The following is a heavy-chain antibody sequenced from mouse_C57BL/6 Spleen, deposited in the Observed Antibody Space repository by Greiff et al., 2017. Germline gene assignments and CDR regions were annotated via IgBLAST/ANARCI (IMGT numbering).Heavy chain of an antibody. CDR1: GYTFTSYW. CDR3: ARAYGYYCWFAY. V-gene: IGHV1-69*01. J-gene: IGHJ3*01. Sequence: QVQLQQPGAELVMPGASVKLSCKASGYTFTSYWMHWVKQRPGQGLEWIGEIDPSDSYTNYNQKFKGKSTLTVDQSSSTAYMQLGDLTSDYSAVYYCARAYGYYCWFAYWGQGTLVTVSA. CDR2: IDPSDSYT. D-gene: IGHD2-3*01.